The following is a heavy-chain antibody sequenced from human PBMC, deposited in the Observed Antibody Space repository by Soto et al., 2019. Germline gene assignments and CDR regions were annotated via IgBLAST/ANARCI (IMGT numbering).Heavy chain of an antibody. D-gene: IGHD1-26*01. V-gene: IGHV1-69*05. J-gene: IGHJ4*02. Sequence: GASVKVSCKASRGTFSSYAISWVRQAPGQGLEWMGGIIPIFGTANYAQKLQGRVTMTTDTSTSTAYMELRSLRSDDTAVYYCARGMGFSGSYDYWGQGTLVTVSS. CDR2: IIPIFGTA. CDR3: ARGMGFSGSYDY. CDR1: RGTFSSYA.